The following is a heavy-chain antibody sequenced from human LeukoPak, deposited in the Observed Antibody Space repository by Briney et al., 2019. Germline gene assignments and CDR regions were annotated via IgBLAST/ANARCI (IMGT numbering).Heavy chain of an antibody. D-gene: IGHD2-2*02. V-gene: IGHV1-8*03. CDR2: MNPNSGNT. CDR1: GYTFTGYY. CDR3: ARELGYCSSTSCYNYYYYMDV. Sequence: ASVKVSCKASGYTFTGYYMHWVRQAPGQGLEWMGWMNPNSGNTGYAQKFQGRVTITRNTSISTAYMELSSLRSEDTAVYYCARELGYCSSTSCYNYYYYMDVWGKGTTVTVSS. J-gene: IGHJ6*03.